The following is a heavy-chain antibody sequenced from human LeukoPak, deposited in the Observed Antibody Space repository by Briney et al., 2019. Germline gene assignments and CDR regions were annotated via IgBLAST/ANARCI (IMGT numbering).Heavy chain of an antibody. Sequence: GGSLRLSCAASGFAFSDYYMSWIRQAPGKGLEWGSYISSRGSTIYYADSVKGRFTISRDNAKNSLYLQMNSLRAEDTAVYYCARSFSRYYDSSGYFWGQGTLVTVSS. CDR3: ARSFSRYYDSSGYF. D-gene: IGHD3-22*01. V-gene: IGHV3-11*04. CDR1: GFAFSDYY. J-gene: IGHJ4*02. CDR2: ISSRGSTI.